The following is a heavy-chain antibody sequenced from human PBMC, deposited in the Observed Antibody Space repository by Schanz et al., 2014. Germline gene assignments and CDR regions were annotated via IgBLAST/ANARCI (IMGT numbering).Heavy chain of an antibody. CDR1: GFTFSSYS. D-gene: IGHD6-13*01. J-gene: IGHJ4*02. V-gene: IGHV3-23*04. Sequence: EVQLVESGGGLVQPGGSLRLSCTASGFTFSSYSMNWVRQAPGKGLEWVSSISGDHRNTFYADSVKGRFTISRDNSKNTLYLQMNSLRAEDTAVYYCAKSQGSSFDSWGQGTLVNVSS. CDR3: AKSQGSSFDS. CDR2: ISGDHRNT.